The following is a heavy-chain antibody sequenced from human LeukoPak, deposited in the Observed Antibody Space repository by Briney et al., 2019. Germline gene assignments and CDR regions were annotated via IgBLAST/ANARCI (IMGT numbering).Heavy chain of an antibody. Sequence: GGSLRLSCVVSGFTFSSYAMSWVRQAPGKGLEWVSGISGSGGSTYYADSVKGRFTISRDNTKNTLYLQMNSLRAEDTAVYYCASLYYYYYMDVWGKGTTVTISS. J-gene: IGHJ6*03. CDR1: GFTFSSYA. CDR2: ISGSGGST. V-gene: IGHV3-23*01. CDR3: ASLYYYYYMDV.